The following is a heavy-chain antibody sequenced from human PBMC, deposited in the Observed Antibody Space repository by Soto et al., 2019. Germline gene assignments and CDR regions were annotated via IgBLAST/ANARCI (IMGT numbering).Heavy chain of an antibody. D-gene: IGHD6-13*01. J-gene: IGHJ2*01. CDR3: ARGGKQQLVRSQYFDL. CDR2: INHSGST. V-gene: IGHV4-34*01. CDR1: DGSFSGYY. Sequence: SETLSLTCAFYDGSFSGYYWSWIRQPPGKGLEWIGEINHSGSTNYNPSLKSRVTISVDTSKNQFSLKLSSVTAADTAVYYCARGGKQQLVRSQYFDLWGRGTLVTVSS.